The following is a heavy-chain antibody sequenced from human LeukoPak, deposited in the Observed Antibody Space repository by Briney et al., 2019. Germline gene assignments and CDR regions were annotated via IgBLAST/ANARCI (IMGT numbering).Heavy chain of an antibody. J-gene: IGHJ6*02. V-gene: IGHV3-30*18. CDR3: AKDGTTVTNYYYYGMDV. D-gene: IGHD4-17*01. CDR1: GFTFSSYG. CDR2: ISCDGSNK. Sequence: GGSLRLSCAASGFTFSSYGMHWVRQAPGKGLEWVAVISCDGSNKYYADSVKGRFTISRDNSKNTLYLQMNSLRAEDTAVYYCAKDGTTVTNYYYYGMDVWGQGTTVTVSS.